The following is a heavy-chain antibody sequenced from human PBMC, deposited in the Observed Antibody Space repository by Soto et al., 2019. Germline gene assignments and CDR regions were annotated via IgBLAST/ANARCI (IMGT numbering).Heavy chain of an antibody. J-gene: IGHJ3*02. CDR3: ASPYSGYDSYAFDI. CDR2: IYGGGST. Sequence: EVQLVESGGGLVQPGGSLRLSCAASGFTVSSNYMSWVRQAPGKGLEWVSVIYGGGSTYYADSVKGRFTISRHNSKNTLYLQMNSLRAEDTAVYYCASPYSGYDSYAFDIWGQGTMVTVSS. V-gene: IGHV3-53*04. CDR1: GFTVSSNY. D-gene: IGHD5-12*01.